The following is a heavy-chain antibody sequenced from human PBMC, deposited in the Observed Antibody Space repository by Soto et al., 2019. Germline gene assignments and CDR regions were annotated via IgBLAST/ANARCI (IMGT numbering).Heavy chain of an antibody. Sequence: EVQLVESGGGLVQPGRSLRLSCAASGFTFDDYAMHWVRQVPGKGLQWVSGLSWNGVTIGYAASVKGRFTISRDNAKKSLYLQMNGVRPDDTALYYCAASMAYDSSDYSGFHYGMDVWVLGTTVTVS. CDR2: LSWNGVTI. CDR3: AASMAYDSSDYSGFHYGMDV. D-gene: IGHD3-22*01. CDR1: GFTFDDYA. V-gene: IGHV3-9*01. J-gene: IGHJ6*02.